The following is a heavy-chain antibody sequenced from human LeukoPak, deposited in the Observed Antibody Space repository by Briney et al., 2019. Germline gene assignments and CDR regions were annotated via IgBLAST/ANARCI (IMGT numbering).Heavy chain of an antibody. CDR1: GYTLTELS. CDR2: FDPEDGET. Sequence: ASVKVSCKVSGYTLTELSMHWVRQAPGKGLEWMGGFDPEDGETIYAQKFQGRVTMTEDTSTDTAYMELSSLRSEDTAVYYCATGLFFQVDTAMATAPYLDYWGQGTLVTVSS. V-gene: IGHV1-24*01. D-gene: IGHD5-18*01. J-gene: IGHJ4*02. CDR3: ATGLFFQVDTAMATAPYLDY.